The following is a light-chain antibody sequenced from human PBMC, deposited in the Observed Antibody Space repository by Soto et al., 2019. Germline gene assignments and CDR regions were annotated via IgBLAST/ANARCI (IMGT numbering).Light chain of an antibody. Sequence: DVQMTQSPSSLSASVGDRVTITCRASQTISSRLNWYQQRPGKVPKLLIYAASSLQSGVPSRFSGSGSGTDFSLTISSLQPADFATYYCHQTNSAFYTFGEGTKVEIK. CDR1: QTISSR. CDR2: AAS. V-gene: IGKV1-39*01. CDR3: HQTNSAFYT. J-gene: IGKJ4*01.